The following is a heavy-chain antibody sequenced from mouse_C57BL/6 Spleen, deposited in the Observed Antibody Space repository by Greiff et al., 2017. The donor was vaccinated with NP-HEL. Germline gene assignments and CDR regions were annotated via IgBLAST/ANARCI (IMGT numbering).Heavy chain of an antibody. CDR3: ARHGGAAQVSWCAY. CDR1: GFTFSSYG. V-gene: IGHV5-6*01. Sequence: EVKLMESGGDLVKPGGSLKLSCAASGFTFSSYGMSWVRQTPDKRLEWVATISSGGSYTYYPDSVKGRFTISRDNAKNTLYLQMSSLKSEDTAMYYCARHGGAAQVSWCAYWGQGTLVTVSA. CDR2: ISSGGSYT. J-gene: IGHJ3*01. D-gene: IGHD3-2*02.